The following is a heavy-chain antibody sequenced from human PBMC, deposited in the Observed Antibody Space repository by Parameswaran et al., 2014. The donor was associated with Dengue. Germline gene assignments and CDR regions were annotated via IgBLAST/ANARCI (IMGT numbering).Heavy chain of an antibody. Sequence: QAGGSLRLSCAASGFTFSSYWMSWVRQAPGKGLEWVANIKQDGSEKYYVDSVKGRFTISRDNAKNSLYLQMNSLRAEDTAVYYCARAEDIVVVVAATAFDYWGQGTLVTVSS. CDR1: GFTFSSYW. CDR2: IKQDGSEK. V-gene: IGHV3-7*04. CDR3: ARAEDIVVVVAATAFDY. J-gene: IGHJ4*02. D-gene: IGHD2-15*01.